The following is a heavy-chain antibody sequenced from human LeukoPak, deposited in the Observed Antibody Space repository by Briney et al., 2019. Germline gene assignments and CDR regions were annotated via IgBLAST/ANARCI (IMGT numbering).Heavy chain of an antibody. CDR1: GGTFSNYP. Sequence: ASVKVSCKASGGTFSNYPISWVRQAPGRGLEWMGRIIPILGISNYAQKFQDRVAISADYSTTTAHMELTSLRSDDTAVYYCARGPYDGTYYFESWGQGTLVTVSS. CDR2: IIPILGIS. D-gene: IGHD3-16*01. V-gene: IGHV1-69*02. CDR3: ARGPYDGTYYFES. J-gene: IGHJ4*02.